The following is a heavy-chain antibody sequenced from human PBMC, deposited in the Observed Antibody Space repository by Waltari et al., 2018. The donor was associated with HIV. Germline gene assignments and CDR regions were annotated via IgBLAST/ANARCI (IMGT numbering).Heavy chain of an antibody. J-gene: IGHJ4*02. CDR1: GSPLSRSG. CDR2: IWYDGSKK. D-gene: IGHD6-13*01. Sequence: QVQLVESGGAVVQPGRSLGLSCATAGSPLSRSGLHWVRQAPGKGLEWVTVIWYDGSKKYYADSVKGRFTISRDNSKNTLYLQMNSLRIEDTAVYYCARKYSSSWGAPFDYWGQGTLVTVSS. CDR3: ARKYSSSWGAPFDY. V-gene: IGHV3-33*01.